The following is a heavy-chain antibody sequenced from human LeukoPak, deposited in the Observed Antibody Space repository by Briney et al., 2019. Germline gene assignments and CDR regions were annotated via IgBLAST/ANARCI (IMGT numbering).Heavy chain of an antibody. Sequence: GGSLRLSCAASGFTFSSYSMNWVRQAPGKGLEWVSSISSSSYIYYADSVKGRFTISRDNAKNSLYLQMNSLRAEDTAVYYCARAPLVARGAFDIWGQGTMVTVSS. CDR3: ARAPLVARGAFDI. J-gene: IGHJ3*02. V-gene: IGHV3-21*01. D-gene: IGHD2-15*01. CDR1: GFTFSSYS. CDR2: ISSSSYI.